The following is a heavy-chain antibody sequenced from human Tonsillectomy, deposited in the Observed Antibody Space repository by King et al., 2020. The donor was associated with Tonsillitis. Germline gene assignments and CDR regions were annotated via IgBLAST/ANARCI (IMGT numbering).Heavy chain of an antibody. J-gene: IGHJ5*02. CDR1: GGSISRSSYY. CDR3: ARRDHSSSWGMFDP. Sequence: QLQESGPGLVKPSETLSLTCIVSGGSISRSSYYWGWIRQPPGKGLEWIGSIYYSGSTYYNPSLKSRVTISVDTSKNQFSLKLSSVTAADTAVYYCARRDHSSSWGMFDPWGQGTLVTVSS. D-gene: IGHD6-13*01. CDR2: IYYSGST. V-gene: IGHV4-39*07.